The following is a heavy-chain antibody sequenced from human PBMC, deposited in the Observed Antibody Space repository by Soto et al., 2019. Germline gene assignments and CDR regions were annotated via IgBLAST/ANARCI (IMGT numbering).Heavy chain of an antibody. CDR2: ISYDGSNK. V-gene: IGHV3-30*18. Sequence: GGSLRLSCAASGFTFSSYGMHWVRQAPGKGLEWVAVISYDGSNKYYADSVKGRFTISRDNSKNTLYLQMNSLRAEDTAVYYCAKDRNPYSSSWYLAYWGQGTLVTVSS. CDR1: GFTFSSYG. CDR3: AKDRNPYSSSWYLAY. J-gene: IGHJ4*02. D-gene: IGHD6-13*01.